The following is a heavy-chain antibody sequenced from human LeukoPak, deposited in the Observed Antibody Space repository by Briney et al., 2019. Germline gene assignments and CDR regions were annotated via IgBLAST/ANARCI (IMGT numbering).Heavy chain of an antibody. CDR3: AKDHYYDSSGLPVAFDI. CDR2: ISYDGSNK. J-gene: IGHJ3*02. CDR1: GFTFSSYG. D-gene: IGHD3-22*01. V-gene: IGHV3-30*18. Sequence: GGSLRLSCAASGFTFSSYGMHWVRQAPGKGLEWVAVISYDGSNKYYADSVEGRFTISRDNSKNTLYLQMNSLRAEDTAVYYCAKDHYYDSSGLPVAFDIWGQGTMVTVSS.